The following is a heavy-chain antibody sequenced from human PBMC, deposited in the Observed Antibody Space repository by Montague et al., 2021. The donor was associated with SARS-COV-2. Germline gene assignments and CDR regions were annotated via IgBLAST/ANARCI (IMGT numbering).Heavy chain of an antibody. CDR1: GGSISNHY. D-gene: IGHD3-10*01. CDR2: FYSGHT. V-gene: IGHV4-59*11. CDR3: ATYGSGTKDYAFDI. Sequence: SETLSLTCTVSGGSISNHYWSWIRQPPGKGLEWIAFYSGHTNYNPSLKSRVTISVDTSKNQFSLKLSSVTAADTAVYYCATYGSGTKDYAFDIWGQGTMVTVSS. J-gene: IGHJ3*02.